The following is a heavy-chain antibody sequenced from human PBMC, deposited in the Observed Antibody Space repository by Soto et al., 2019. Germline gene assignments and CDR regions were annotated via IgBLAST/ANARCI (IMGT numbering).Heavy chain of an antibody. CDR3: ARRTYDLQRQNWFDP. V-gene: IGHV5-51*01. CDR1: GDSFTTYW. Sequence: GESLNISCKNSGDSFTTYWIGWVRQMPGKGLEWMGIIYPGGSDIRYSPSFQGQVTISADKSINTVYLQWNSLKASDTAMYYCARRTYDLQRQNWFDPWGQGTLVTVSS. J-gene: IGHJ5*02. CDR2: IYPGGSDI. D-gene: IGHD3-3*01.